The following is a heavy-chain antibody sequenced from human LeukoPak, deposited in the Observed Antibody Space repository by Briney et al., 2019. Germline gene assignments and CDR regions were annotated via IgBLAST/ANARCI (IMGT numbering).Heavy chain of an antibody. J-gene: IGHJ4*02. CDR3: ARDRDYYDSSGYPSFINY. CDR1: GYSISSGYY. Sequence: SETLSLTCTVSGYSISSGYYWGWIRQPPGKGLEWIGSIYHSGSTYYNPSLKSRVTISVDTSKNQFSLKLSSVTAADTAVYYCARDRDYYDSSGYPSFINYWGQGTLVTVSS. V-gene: IGHV4-38-2*02. D-gene: IGHD3-22*01. CDR2: IYHSGST.